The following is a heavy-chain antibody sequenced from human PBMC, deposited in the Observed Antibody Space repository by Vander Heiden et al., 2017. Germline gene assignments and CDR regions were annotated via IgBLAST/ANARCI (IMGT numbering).Heavy chain of an antibody. CDR1: GLSFDDYG. V-gene: IGHV3-20*01. CDR2: INWNGGIT. CDR3: ARDQVRYGSGSFWVY. Sequence: EVQLVEPGGGVVRPGGSLRIACAASGLSFDDYGMSWVRQAPGKGLEWVSGINWNGGITGYADSVKGRFTISRDNAKNSLYLQMNSLRAEDTALYHCARDQVRYGSGSFWVYWGQGTLVTVSS. D-gene: IGHD3-10*01. J-gene: IGHJ4*02.